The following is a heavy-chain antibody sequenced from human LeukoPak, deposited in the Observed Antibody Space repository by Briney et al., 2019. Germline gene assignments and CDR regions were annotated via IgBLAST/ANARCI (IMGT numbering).Heavy chain of an antibody. V-gene: IGHV3-30-3*01. CDR2: LSYDGSNK. J-gene: IGHJ6*02. CDR3: ARALNDYYYYGMDV. Sequence: GGSLRLSCAASGFTFSSYAMHWVRQAPGKGLEWVAVLSYDGSNKYYADSVKGRFTISRDNSKNTLYLQMNSLRAEDTAVYYCARALNDYYYYGMDVWGQGTTVTVSS. CDR1: GFTFSSYA.